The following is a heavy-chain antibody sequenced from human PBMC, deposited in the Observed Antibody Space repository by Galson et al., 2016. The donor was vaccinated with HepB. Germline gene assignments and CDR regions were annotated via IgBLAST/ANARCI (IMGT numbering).Heavy chain of an antibody. D-gene: IGHD3-22*01. J-gene: IGHJ4*02. CDR1: GDSVSSKSAA. V-gene: IGHV6-1*01. Sequence: CAISGDSVSSKSAAWNWIRQSPSRGLEWLGGTYYRSKWYSDYAVSLKSRISINPDTSKNQFSLQLNSVTPEDTAVYYCARDAKSVDSSGSNLDYWGQGTLVTDSS. CDR3: ARDAKSVDSSGSNLDY. CDR2: TYYRSKWYS.